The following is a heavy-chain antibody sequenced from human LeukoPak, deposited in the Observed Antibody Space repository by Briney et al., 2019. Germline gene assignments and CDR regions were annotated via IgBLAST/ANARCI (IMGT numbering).Heavy chain of an antibody. CDR1: GYSFTSYW. CDR3: ARRQYYGSGSYMSNWFDP. V-gene: IGHV5-51*01. CDR2: IYPGDSDT. D-gene: IGHD3-10*01. J-gene: IGHJ5*02. Sequence: NRGESLKISCKGSGYSFTSYWIGWVRQMPGKGLEWMGIIYPGDSDTRYSPSFQGRVTISADKSISTAYLQWSSLKASDTAMYYCARRQYYGSGSYMSNWFDPWGQGTLVTVSS.